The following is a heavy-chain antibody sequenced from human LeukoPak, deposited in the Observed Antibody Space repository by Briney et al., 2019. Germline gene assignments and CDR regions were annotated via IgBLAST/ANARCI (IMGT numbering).Heavy chain of an antibody. CDR1: RFTFSDYY. J-gene: IGHJ4*02. D-gene: IGHD3-16*01. V-gene: IGHV3-11*01. CDR3: ARLILGDPFDY. Sequence: GGSLRLSCAASRFTFSDYYMSWIRQAPGKGLEWVSYISSSDSTIYYADSVKGRFTISRDNAKNSLYLQMNSLRAVDTAVYYCARLILGDPFDYWGQGTLVTVSS. CDR2: ISSSDSTI.